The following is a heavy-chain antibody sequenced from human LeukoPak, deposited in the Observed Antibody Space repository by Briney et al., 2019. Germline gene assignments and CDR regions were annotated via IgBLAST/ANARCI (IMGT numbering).Heavy chain of an antibody. Sequence: SETLSLTCTVSGGSISNYYWSWIRQPAGKGLEWIGHVYTSGSTNYNPSLKSRVTMSVDTSKNQFSLKLSSVTAADTAVYYCARHRTRVAFDIWGQGTMVTVSS. D-gene: IGHD1-14*01. CDR1: GGSISNYY. J-gene: IGHJ3*02. V-gene: IGHV4-4*07. CDR2: VYTSGST. CDR3: ARHRTRVAFDI.